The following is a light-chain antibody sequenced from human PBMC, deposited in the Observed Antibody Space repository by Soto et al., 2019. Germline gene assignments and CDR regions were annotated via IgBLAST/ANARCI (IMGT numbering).Light chain of an antibody. J-gene: IGKJ2*01. CDR2: DAS. CDR1: QSLSSW. V-gene: IGKV1-5*01. CDR3: QQYNSYSLYT. Sequence: DIQMTQSPSTLSASVGDRVTITCRASQSLSSWWAWYQQKPGKAPKLLIYDASSLESGVPSRFSGSGSGTEFTLTISSLQPDDFATYYCQQYNSYSLYTFGQGTKLEIK.